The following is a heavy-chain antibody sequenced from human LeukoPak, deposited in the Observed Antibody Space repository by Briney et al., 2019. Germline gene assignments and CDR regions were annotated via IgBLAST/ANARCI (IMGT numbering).Heavy chain of an antibody. CDR3: ATLCGSRDYYYYYMDV. J-gene: IGHJ6*03. CDR1: GYTFTSYG. CDR2: ISAYNGNT. Sequence: GASVKVSCKASGYTFTSYGISWVRQAPGQGLEWMGWISAYNGNTNYAQKLQGRVTMTTDTSTSTAYMELRSLRSEDTAVYYCATLCGSRDYYYYYMDVWGKGTTVTISS. D-gene: IGHD3-16*01. V-gene: IGHV1-18*01.